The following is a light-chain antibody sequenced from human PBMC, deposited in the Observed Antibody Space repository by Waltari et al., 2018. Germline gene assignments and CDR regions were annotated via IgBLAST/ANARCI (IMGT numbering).Light chain of an antibody. CDR3: GTWDSSLSALV. Sequence: QSVLTQPPSVSAAPGQKVTISCSGSSSNIGHNYVSWYQQLPGTAPKLLIYENNKRPSGIPDRCSGSKSGTSATLGITGLQTGDEADYYCGTWDSSLSALVFGGGTKLTVL. CDR1: SSNIGHNY. V-gene: IGLV1-51*02. J-gene: IGLJ2*01. CDR2: ENN.